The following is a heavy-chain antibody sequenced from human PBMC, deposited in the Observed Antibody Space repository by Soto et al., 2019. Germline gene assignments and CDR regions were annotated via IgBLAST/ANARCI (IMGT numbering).Heavy chain of an antibody. CDR1: GGSISSSYW. D-gene: IGHD2-21*02. CDR3: ARDPGAYCGGDCYFDY. Sequence: SETLSLTCAVSGGSISSSYWWSWVRQPPGKGLEWIGEIYHSGSTNYNTSLKSRVTISVDKSKNQFSLKLSSVTAADTAVYYCARDPGAYCGGDCYFDYWGQGTLVTVSS. CDR2: IYHSGST. V-gene: IGHV4-4*02. J-gene: IGHJ4*02.